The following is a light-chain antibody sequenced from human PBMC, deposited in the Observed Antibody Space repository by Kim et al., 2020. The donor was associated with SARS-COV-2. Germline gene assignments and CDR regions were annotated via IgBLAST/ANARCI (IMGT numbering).Light chain of an antibody. J-gene: IGLJ2*01. CDR1: STNSGEGYD. CDR3: QSYDSSLSGSVV. Sequence: LTISCTGTSTNSGEGYDVQWYQQLPGTAPTLLIYGNGNRPSGVPDRFSGSKSGTSASLAITGLQAEDEADYYCQSYDSSLSGSVVFGGGTQLTVL. V-gene: IGLV1-40*01. CDR2: GNG.